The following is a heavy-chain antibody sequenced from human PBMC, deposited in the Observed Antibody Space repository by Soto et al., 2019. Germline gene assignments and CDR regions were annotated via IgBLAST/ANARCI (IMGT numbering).Heavy chain of an antibody. D-gene: IGHD2-2*01. CDR1: GFTFSSYG. Sequence: GGSLRLSCAASGFTFSSYGMHWVRQAPGKGLEWVAVIWYDGSNKYYADSVKGRFTISRDNSKNTLYLQMNSLRVEDTAVYYCAKDRSSTSCYAFDYWGQGSLVTVSS. J-gene: IGHJ4*02. V-gene: IGHV3-33*06. CDR2: IWYDGSNK. CDR3: AKDRSSTSCYAFDY.